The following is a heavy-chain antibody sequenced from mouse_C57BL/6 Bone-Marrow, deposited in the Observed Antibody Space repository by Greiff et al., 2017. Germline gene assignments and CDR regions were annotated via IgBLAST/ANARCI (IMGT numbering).Heavy chain of an antibody. Sequence: EVQGVESGGGLVQPGGSLSLSCAASGFTFTDYYMSWVRQPPGKALEWLGFIRNKANGYTTEYSASVKGRFTISRDNSQSILYLQMNALRAEDSATYYCARFPPVVPWYFDVWGTGTTVTVSS. V-gene: IGHV7-3*01. J-gene: IGHJ1*03. D-gene: IGHD1-1*01. CDR3: ARFPPVVPWYFDV. CDR2: IRNKANGYTT. CDR1: GFTFTDYY.